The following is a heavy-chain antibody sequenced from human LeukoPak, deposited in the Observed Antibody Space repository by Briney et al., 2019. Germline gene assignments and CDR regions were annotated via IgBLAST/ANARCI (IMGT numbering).Heavy chain of an antibody. CDR1: GFTFRSYW. CDR2: IKSDGST. J-gene: IGHJ1*01. CDR3: ARAPSEIGGYYPEYFRH. D-gene: IGHD3-22*01. V-gene: IGHV3-74*01. Sequence: GGSLRLSCAASGFTFRSYWMHWVRQAPGKGLVWVSRIKSDGSTRYADSVKGRFTISRDNAKNTVSLQMNSLRAEDTGVYYCARAPSEIGGYYPEYFRHWGQGTLVTVSP.